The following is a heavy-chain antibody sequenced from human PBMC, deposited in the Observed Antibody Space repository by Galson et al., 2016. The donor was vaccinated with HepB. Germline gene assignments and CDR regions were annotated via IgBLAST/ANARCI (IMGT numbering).Heavy chain of an antibody. V-gene: IGHV3-23*01. Sequence: SLRLSCAASGFTFNDYAMSWVRQAPGKGLEWVSVVSGSGDSTDYADSVKGRFIISRDNSRNTVYLQMNSLRAEDTAVYYCAKEGVRLTSGWQFDYWGQGTLVTVSS. D-gene: IGHD6-19*01. J-gene: IGHJ4*02. CDR2: VSGSGDST. CDR1: GFTFNDYA. CDR3: AKEGVRLTSGWQFDY.